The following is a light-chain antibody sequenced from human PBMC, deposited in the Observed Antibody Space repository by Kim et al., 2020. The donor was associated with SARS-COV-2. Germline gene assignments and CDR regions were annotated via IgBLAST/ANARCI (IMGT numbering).Light chain of an antibody. J-gene: IGLJ3*02. V-gene: IGLV2-11*03. CDR1: SSDVGGYDL. CDR3: CSYAGSYTWV. CDR2: DVS. Sequence: GQSVTISCTGTSSDVGGYDLVSWYQRRPGKAPKLMICDVSNRPSGVPDRFSGSKSGNTASLTISGLQADDEADYYCCSYAGSYTWVFGGGTQLTVL.